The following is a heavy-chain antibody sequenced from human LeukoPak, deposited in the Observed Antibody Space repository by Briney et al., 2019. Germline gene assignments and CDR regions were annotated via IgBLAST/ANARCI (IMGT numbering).Heavy chain of an antibody. CDR1: GFTLSSYW. Sequence: GGSLRLSCAASGFTLSSYWMRWVRQAPGKGLEWVANIKRDGGEKYYVDSVKGRFTISRDNAKNSLYLQMNSLRAEDTAVFYCAREMSGGSCFDYWGQGTLVTVSS. CDR2: IKRDGGEK. D-gene: IGHD2-15*01. V-gene: IGHV3-7*01. CDR3: AREMSGGSCFDY. J-gene: IGHJ4*02.